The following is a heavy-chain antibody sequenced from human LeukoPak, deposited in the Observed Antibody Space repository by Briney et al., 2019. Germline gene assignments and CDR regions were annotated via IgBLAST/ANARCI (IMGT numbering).Heavy chain of an antibody. Sequence: GGSLRLSCAVSGFTFSSDWMIWVRQAPGKGLEWVANINPDGSEKNYVDSVKGRFTISRDNSRKLLFLQMNSLRVEDTAVYYCASQSYARFDPWGQGTLVTVSS. D-gene: IGHD3-16*01. V-gene: IGHV3-7*01. J-gene: IGHJ5*02. CDR1: GFTFSSDW. CDR3: ASQSYARFDP. CDR2: INPDGSEK.